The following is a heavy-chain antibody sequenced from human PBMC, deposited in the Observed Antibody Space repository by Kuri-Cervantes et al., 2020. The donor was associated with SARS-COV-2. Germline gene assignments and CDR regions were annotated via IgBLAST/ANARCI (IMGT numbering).Heavy chain of an antibody. CDR3: ASPGYSKGWPFDY. J-gene: IGHJ4*02. CDR2: IYHSGST. Sequence: SETLSLTCTVSGYSISSGYYWGWIRQPPGKGLEWIGSIYHSGSTYYNPSLKSRVTISVDTSKNQFSLKLSSVTAADTAVYYCASPGYSKGWPFDYWGQGTLVTVSS. CDR1: GYSISSGYY. D-gene: IGHD4-11*01. V-gene: IGHV4-38-2*02.